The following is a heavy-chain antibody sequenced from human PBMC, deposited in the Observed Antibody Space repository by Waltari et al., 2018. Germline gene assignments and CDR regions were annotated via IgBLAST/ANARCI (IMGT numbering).Heavy chain of an antibody. CDR1: GFTFSSYS. CDR2: ISSSSYI. V-gene: IGHV3-21*01. Sequence: EVQLVESGGGLVKPGGSLRLSCAASGFTFSSYSMNWVRQAPGKGLEWVSSISSSSYIYYADSVKGRFTISRDNAKNSLYLQMNSLRAEDTAVYYCARAVAVAGSDYWGQGTLVTVSS. J-gene: IGHJ4*02. CDR3: ARAVAVAGSDY. D-gene: IGHD6-19*01.